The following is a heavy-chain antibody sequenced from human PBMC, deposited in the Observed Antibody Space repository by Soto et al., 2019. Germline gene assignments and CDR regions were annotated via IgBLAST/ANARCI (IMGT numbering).Heavy chain of an antibody. D-gene: IGHD3-22*01. CDR3: AKDRPPYDTSGPSDY. J-gene: IGHJ4*02. CDR1: GLTFSSYA. V-gene: IGHV3-23*01. Sequence: PGGSLRLSCAASGLTFSSYAMSWVRQAPGKGLEWGSSISGSGGSTYYPDSVKGRFTMSRDNSKNTLFLQMNSLRAEDTAVYFCAKDRPPYDTSGPSDYWGQGTLVTVSS. CDR2: ISGSGGST.